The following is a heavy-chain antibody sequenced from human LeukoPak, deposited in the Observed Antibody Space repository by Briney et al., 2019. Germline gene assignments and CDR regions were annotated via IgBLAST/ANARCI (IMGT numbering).Heavy chain of an antibody. J-gene: IGHJ1*01. V-gene: IGHV3-23*01. D-gene: IGHD2-2*01. Sequence: GGSLRLSCAASGFTFSSYAMSWVRQAPGKGLEWVSRISGGGISTYFADSVKGRFTISRDNSKNTLYLQMNSLRAEDTAVYYCANLYQLELWYFQHWGQGTLVTVSS. CDR1: GFTFSSYA. CDR2: ISGGGIST. CDR3: ANLYQLELWYFQH.